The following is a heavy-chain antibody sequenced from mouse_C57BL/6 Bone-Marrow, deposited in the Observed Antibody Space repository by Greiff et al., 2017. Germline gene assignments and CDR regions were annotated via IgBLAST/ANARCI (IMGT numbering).Heavy chain of an antibody. V-gene: IGHV5-16*01. J-gene: IGHJ3*01. CDR1: GFTFSDYY. CDR2: INYDGSST. CDR3: ARGGNSAWFAY. D-gene: IGHD2-1*01. Sequence: EVQLVESEGGLVQPGSSMKLSCTASGFTFSDYYMAWVRQVPEKGLEWVANINYDGSSTYYLDSLKSRFIISRDNAKNILYLQMSSLKSEDTATYYCARGGNSAWFAYWGQGTLVTVSA.